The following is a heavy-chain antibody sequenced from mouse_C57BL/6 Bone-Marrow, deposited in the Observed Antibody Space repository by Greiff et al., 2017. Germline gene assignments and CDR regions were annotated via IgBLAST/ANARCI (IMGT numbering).Heavy chain of an antibody. V-gene: IGHV1S126*01. CDR2: IDPSDSYT. CDR1: GYSFTGYY. CDR3: ARGAYYFDY. J-gene: IGHJ2*01. Sequence: QVQLKESGPELVKPGASVKISCKASGYSFTGYYMNWVKQRPGQGLEWIGEIDPSDSYTNYNQKFKGKSTLTVDKSSSTAYMQLSSLTSEDSAVYYCARGAYYFDYWGQGTTLTVSS.